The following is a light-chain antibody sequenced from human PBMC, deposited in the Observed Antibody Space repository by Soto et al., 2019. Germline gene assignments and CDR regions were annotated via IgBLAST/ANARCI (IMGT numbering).Light chain of an antibody. J-gene: IGKJ2*01. Sequence: DIHMTQSPSTLSSSLGERVTITFLASQSISTWLAWYQQKPGTVPKLLIYMASSLESRVPSRFSGSGSGTEFTLTISSLQPDDVATYYCQQYNSYPYTFGQGTKVDI. V-gene: IGKV1-5*03. CDR3: QQYNSYPYT. CDR2: MAS. CDR1: QSISTW.